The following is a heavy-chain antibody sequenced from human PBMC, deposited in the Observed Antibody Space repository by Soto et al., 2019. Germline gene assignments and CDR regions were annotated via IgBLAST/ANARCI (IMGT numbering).Heavy chain of an antibody. V-gene: IGHV3-7*04. J-gene: IGHJ4*02. D-gene: IGHD6-13*01. CDR3: ARGSSAAD. Sequence: EVQLVESGGGLVQPGGSLRLSCAASGFTFSSERMSWVRQAPGKGLEWVANIKQDGSEKYYVDSVKGRFTISRDNAKNSLYLQMNSLRAEDTAVYFCARGSSAADWGQGTLVTVSS. CDR1: GFTFSSER. CDR2: IKQDGSEK.